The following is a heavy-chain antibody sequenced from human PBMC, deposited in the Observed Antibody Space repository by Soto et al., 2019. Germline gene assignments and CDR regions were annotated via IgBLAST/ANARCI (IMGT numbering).Heavy chain of an antibody. Sequence: QVQLVQSGAEVKKPGASVKVSCKASGYTFTSYGISWVRQAPGQGLEWMGWISAYNSNTNYAQKPQGRVTMTTDPXTSTANMELGGLRADDTAVYYCARRGDSYYYGMDVWGQGTPVTVSS. CDR2: ISAYNSNT. J-gene: IGHJ6*02. D-gene: IGHD3-10*01. V-gene: IGHV1-18*01. CDR3: ARRGDSYYYGMDV. CDR1: GYTFTSYG.